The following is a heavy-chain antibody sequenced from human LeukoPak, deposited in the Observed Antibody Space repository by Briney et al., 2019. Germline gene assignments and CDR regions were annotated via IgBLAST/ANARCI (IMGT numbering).Heavy chain of an antibody. V-gene: IGHV4-39*01. Sequence: SETLSLTWTVSGGSISSSSYYWGWIRQHPGKGLEWIGSIYYSGSTYYNPSLKSRVTISVDTSKNQFSLKLSSVTAADTAVYYCARRTVARDYYYGMDVWGQGTTVTVSS. CDR3: ARRTVARDYYYGMDV. CDR1: GGSISSSSYY. CDR2: IYYSGST. J-gene: IGHJ6*02. D-gene: IGHD5-12*01.